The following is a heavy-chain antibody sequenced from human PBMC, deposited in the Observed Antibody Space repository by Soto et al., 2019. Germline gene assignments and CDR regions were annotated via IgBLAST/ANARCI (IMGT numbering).Heavy chain of an antibody. J-gene: IGHJ4*02. CDR1: GFTFSDYA. CDR3: ANVPIWCSSTSCYTEGFDY. V-gene: IGHV3-23*01. D-gene: IGHD2-2*02. Sequence: EVQLLDSGGGLVQPGVSLRLSCTASGFTFSDYAMSWVRQPPGKGLEWVSVISAGGSTYYADSVKGRFTVSRANSKNTLYLQMNSLRAEDTAVYYCANVPIWCSSTSCYTEGFDYWGQGTLVTVSS. CDR2: ISAGGST.